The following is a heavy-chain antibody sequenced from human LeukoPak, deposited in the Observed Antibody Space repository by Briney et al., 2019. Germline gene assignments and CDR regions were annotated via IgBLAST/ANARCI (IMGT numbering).Heavy chain of an antibody. CDR2: ISWNSGSI. V-gene: IGHV3-9*01. D-gene: IGHD2-15*01. CDR1: GFTFDDYA. CDR3: AKGKIGGSHRDAFDI. Sequence: PGRSLRLSCAASGFTFDDYAMHWVRQAPGKGLEWVSGISWNSGSIGYADSVKGRFTISRDNAKNSLYLQMNSLRAEDTALYYCAKGKIGGSHRDAFDIWGQGTMVTVSS. J-gene: IGHJ3*02.